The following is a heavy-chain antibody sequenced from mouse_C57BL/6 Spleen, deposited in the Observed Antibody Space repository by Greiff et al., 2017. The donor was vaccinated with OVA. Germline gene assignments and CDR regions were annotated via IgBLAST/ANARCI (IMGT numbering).Heavy chain of an antibody. D-gene: IGHD2-3*01. CDR1: GYTFTGYW. V-gene: IGHV1-9*01. Sequence: VKLMESGAELMKPGASVKLSCKATGYTFTGYWIEWVKQRPGHGLEWIGEILPGSGSTNYNEKFKGKATFTADTSSNTAYMQLSSLTTEDSAIYYCAKREGRDGYYEGYYAMDYWGQGTSVTVSS. J-gene: IGHJ4*01. CDR3: AKREGRDGYYEGYYAMDY. CDR2: ILPGSGST.